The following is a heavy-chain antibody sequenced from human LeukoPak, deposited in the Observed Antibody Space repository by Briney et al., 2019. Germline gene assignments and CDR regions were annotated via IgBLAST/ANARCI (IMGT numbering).Heavy chain of an antibody. D-gene: IGHD4-17*01. CDR3: ARDLEGYGDSPDI. CDR2: SSTFNGNR. J-gene: IGHJ3*02. V-gene: IGHV1-18*01. Sequence: ASVKVSCNASGYTFLHYGISWVRQAPGQGLEWMGWSSTFNGNRYYPPKLQDRVTMTTDTSTTTAYMELRSLTSDDTAVYYCARDLEGYGDSPDIWGQGTLVTVSS. CDR1: GYTFLHYG.